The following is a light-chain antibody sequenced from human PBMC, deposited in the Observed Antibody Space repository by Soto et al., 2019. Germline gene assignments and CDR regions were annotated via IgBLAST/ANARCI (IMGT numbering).Light chain of an antibody. CDR1: QSVSSSY. CDR2: GAS. Sequence: LTQSPGTLSLSPGERATLSCRASQSVSSSYLAWYQQKPGQAPRLLIYGASSRATGIPDRFSGSGSGTDFTLTIRSLQSEDIAVYYCQHYDNWPPWTFGQGTKVDIK. J-gene: IGKJ1*01. V-gene: IGKV3-20*01. CDR3: QHYDNWPPWT.